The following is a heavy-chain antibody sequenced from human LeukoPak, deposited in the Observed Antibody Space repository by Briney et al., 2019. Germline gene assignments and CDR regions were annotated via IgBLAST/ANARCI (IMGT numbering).Heavy chain of an antibody. J-gene: IGHJ4*02. D-gene: IGHD3-22*01. Sequence: PGGSLRLSCAASEFTFSSYAMNWLRQAPAKGLEWVSAISGSGGSTYYADSVKGRFTISRDNSKNTLYLQMNSLRADDTAVYYCAKETPSDYGSGGLFDYWGQGTLVTVSS. V-gene: IGHV3-23*01. CDR1: EFTFSSYA. CDR2: ISGSGGST. CDR3: AKETPSDYGSGGLFDY.